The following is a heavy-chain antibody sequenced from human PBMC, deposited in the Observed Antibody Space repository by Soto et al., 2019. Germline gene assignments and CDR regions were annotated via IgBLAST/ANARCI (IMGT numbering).Heavy chain of an antibody. CDR1: GFIFSDYY. CDR2: ISSSGSTI. D-gene: IGHD2-15*01. Sequence: PGGSLRLSCAASGFIFSDYYMSWIRQAPGKGLEWVSYISSSGSTIYYADSVKGRFTISRDNAKNSLFLQMNSLRAEDTAVYYCAKEKDIVVVVVDPPAYWGQGTLVTVSS. CDR3: AKEKDIVVVVVDPPAY. J-gene: IGHJ4*02. V-gene: IGHV3-11*04.